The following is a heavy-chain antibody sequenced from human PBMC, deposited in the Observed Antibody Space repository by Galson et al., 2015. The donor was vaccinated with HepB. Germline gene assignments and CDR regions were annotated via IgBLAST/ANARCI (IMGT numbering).Heavy chain of an antibody. CDR3: ARDTATINFLY. Sequence: SVKVSCKASGYSFITYAINWVRQAPGQGPEWMGWINTNTGKPTYAPDFTRRFVLSLDTSVSTSYMQINDLRPEDTAVYYCARDTATINFLYWGQGTLVIASS. CDR2: INTNTGKP. J-gene: IGHJ4*02. CDR1: GYSFITYA. V-gene: IGHV7-4-1*02. D-gene: IGHD5-12*01.